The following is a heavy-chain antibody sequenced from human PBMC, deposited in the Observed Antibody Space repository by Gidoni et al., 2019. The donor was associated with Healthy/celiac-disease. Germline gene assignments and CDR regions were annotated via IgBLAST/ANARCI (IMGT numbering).Heavy chain of an antibody. CDR2: IYYSGST. CDR3: ARLKLWLLLDY. Sequence: QLQLQASGPGLVKPSETLSLTCTVSGGSISSSSYYWGWFRQPPGKGLEWIGSIYYSGSTYYNPSLKSRVTISVDTSKNQFSLKLSAVTAADTAVYYCARLKLWLLLDYWGQGTLVTVSS. J-gene: IGHJ4*02. D-gene: IGHD5-18*01. V-gene: IGHV4-39*01. CDR1: GGSISSSSYY.